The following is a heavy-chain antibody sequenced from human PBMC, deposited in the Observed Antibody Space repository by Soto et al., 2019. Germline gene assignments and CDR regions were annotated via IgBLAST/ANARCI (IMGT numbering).Heavy chain of an antibody. CDR2: TYYRSRWYS. Sequence: PSQTLSLTCVGSGDTVSSNSFAWNWVRQSPSRGLEWLGRTYYRSRWYSDYAVSVRSRIDINADTSKNQVSLQPNSVTPEDTAVYYCARSEEDSDYYYYGMDVWGQGTTVTVSS. J-gene: IGHJ6*02. CDR3: ARSEEDSDYYYYGMDV. CDR1: GDTVSSNSFA. D-gene: IGHD2-15*01. V-gene: IGHV6-1*01.